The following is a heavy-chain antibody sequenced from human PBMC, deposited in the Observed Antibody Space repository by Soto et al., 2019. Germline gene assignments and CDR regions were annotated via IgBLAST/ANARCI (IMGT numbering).Heavy chain of an antibody. CDR3: AKGRGGSGSLTPRVAF. D-gene: IGHD3-10*01. Sequence: EVQLLESGGGLVQPGGSLRLSCAASGFTFNNYAMTWVRQAPGKGLEWVSAIRGGGDTTSYADSVKGRFTVSRDGSKNTLHLQISSLRAEDTALYYCAKGRGGSGSLTPRVAFWGHGTLVTVSS. J-gene: IGHJ4*01. CDR1: GFTFNNYA. CDR2: IRGGGDTT. V-gene: IGHV3-23*01.